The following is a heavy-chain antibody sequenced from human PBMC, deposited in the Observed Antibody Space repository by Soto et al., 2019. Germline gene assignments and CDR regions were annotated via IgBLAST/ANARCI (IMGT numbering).Heavy chain of an antibody. CDR2: ISVYNGNT. CDR3: ARGYYYDNSGYFNFDY. CDR1: GYTFISYG. D-gene: IGHD3-22*01. Sequence: QVQLVQSGAEVKKPGASVTVSCKASGYTFISYGVTWVRQAPGQGLEWMAWISVYNGNTNYAQNLQGRVTVTKDTSTSTAYMELRSLRPDDTAVYYCARGYYYDNSGYFNFDYWGQGTLVTVSS. V-gene: IGHV1-18*01. J-gene: IGHJ4*02.